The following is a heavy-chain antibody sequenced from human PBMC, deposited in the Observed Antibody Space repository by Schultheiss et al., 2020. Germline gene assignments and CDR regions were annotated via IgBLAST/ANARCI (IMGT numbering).Heavy chain of an antibody. J-gene: IGHJ5*02. V-gene: IGHV4-31*03. CDR1: GGSISSGGYY. D-gene: IGHD3-10*01. CDR2: IYYSGST. Sequence: SATLSLTCTVSGGSISSGGYYWSWIRQHPGKGLEWIGYIYYSGSTYYNPSLKSRVTISVDTSKNQFSLKLSSVTAADTAVYYCARGRWYYGSGSYSDNWFDPWGQGTLVTVS. CDR3: ARGRWYYGSGSYSDNWFDP.